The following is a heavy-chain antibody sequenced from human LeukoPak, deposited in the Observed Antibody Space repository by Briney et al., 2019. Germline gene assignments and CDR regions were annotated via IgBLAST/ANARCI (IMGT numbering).Heavy chain of an antibody. Sequence: PSETLSLTCTVSGGSISSYYWSWIRQPAGKGLEWIGRIYTSGSTNYNPSLKSRVTMSVDTSKNQFSLKLSSVTAADTAVYYCARVRIRGRFGESAFDYWGQGTLVTVSS. CDR1: GGSISSYY. D-gene: IGHD3-10*01. V-gene: IGHV4-4*07. CDR2: IYTSGST. CDR3: ARVRIRGRFGESAFDY. J-gene: IGHJ4*02.